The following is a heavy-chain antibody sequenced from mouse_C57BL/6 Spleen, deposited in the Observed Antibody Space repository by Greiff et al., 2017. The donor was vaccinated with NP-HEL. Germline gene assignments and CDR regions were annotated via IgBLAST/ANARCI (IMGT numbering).Heavy chain of an antibody. D-gene: IGHD4-1*01. CDR1: GYSITSGYY. CDR3: AGTGNYFDY. V-gene: IGHV3-6*01. CDR2: ISYDGSN. Sequence: EVHLVESGPGLVKPSQSLSLTCSVTGYSITSGYYWNWIRQFPGNKLEWMGYISYDGSNNYNPSLKNRISITRDTSKNQFFLKLNSVTTEDTATYYCAGTGNYFDYWGQGTTLTVSS. J-gene: IGHJ2*01.